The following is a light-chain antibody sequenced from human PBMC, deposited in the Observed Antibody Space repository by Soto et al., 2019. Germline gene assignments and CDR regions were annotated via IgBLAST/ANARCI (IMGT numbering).Light chain of an antibody. Sequence: QSVLTQPASVSGSPGQSITFSCTGTSSDVGSYDYVSWHQQHPGKAPKLIIYDVNNRPSGVPSRFSGSKSGNTASLIISGLQTEYEADYYCCAYSTSGTHVFGTGTKVTVL. CDR3: CAYSTSGTHV. V-gene: IGLV2-14*03. CDR1: SSDVGSYDY. CDR2: DVN. J-gene: IGLJ1*01.